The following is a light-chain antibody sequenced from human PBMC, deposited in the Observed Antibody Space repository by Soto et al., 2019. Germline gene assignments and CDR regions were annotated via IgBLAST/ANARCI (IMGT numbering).Light chain of an antibody. V-gene: IGLV1-44*01. J-gene: IGLJ2*01. Sequence: QSVLTQPPSASGTPGQMVTISCSGSSSNIGSNTVNWYQQLPGMAPQLLIYNNSHRPSGVRDRFSGSKSGTSASLAISGLQSEDEADYYCAAWDDSLRGLEFGGGTKLTVL. CDR1: SSNIGSNT. CDR2: NNS. CDR3: AAWDDSLRGLE.